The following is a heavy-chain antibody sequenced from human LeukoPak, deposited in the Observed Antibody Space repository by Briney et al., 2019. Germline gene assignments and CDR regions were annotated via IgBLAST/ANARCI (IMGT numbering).Heavy chain of an antibody. V-gene: IGHV4-59*11. CDR3: ASGYWPPNFDY. CDR2: IYYSGST. J-gene: IGHJ4*02. CDR1: GGSISSHY. D-gene: IGHD5-18*01. Sequence: SETLSLTCTVSGGSISSHYWSWIRQPPGKGLEWIGYIYYSGSTNYNPSLKSRVTISVDTSKNQFSPKLSSVTAADTAVYYCASGYWPPNFDYWGQGTLVTVSS.